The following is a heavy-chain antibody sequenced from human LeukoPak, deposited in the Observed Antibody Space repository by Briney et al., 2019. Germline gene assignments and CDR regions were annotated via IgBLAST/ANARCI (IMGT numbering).Heavy chain of an antibody. CDR3: ATLGIVGAWGWFDP. Sequence: ASVKVSCKASGYTFTSYGISWVRQAPGQGLEWMGWISAYNGNTNYAQKLQGRVTMTGDTSTDTAYMELSSLRSEDTAVYYCATLGIVGAWGWFDPWGQGTLVTVSS. D-gene: IGHD1-26*01. CDR2: ISAYNGNT. V-gene: IGHV1-18*01. J-gene: IGHJ5*02. CDR1: GYTFTSYG.